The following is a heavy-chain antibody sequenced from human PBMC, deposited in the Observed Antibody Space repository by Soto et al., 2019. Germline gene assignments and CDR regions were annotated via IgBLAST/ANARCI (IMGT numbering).Heavy chain of an antibody. J-gene: IGHJ4*02. D-gene: IGHD3-3*01. CDR1: GGTFSSYA. V-gene: IGHV1-69*01. CDR3: ARGHSPYYDFWSGYLDY. Sequence: QVQLVQSGAEVKKPGSSVKVSCKASGGTFSSYAISWVRQAPGQGLEWMGGINPIFGTANYAQKFQGRVTITADESTSTAYMELSSLGSEDTAVYYCARGHSPYYDFWSGYLDYWGQGTLVTVSS. CDR2: INPIFGTA.